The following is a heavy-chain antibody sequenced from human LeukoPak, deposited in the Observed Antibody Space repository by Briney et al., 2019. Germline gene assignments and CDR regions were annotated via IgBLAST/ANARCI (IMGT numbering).Heavy chain of an antibody. CDR1: GFTFSSYS. CDR3: ARDPNTYYYGSGLIFDY. V-gene: IGHV3-21*01. Sequence: GGSLRLSCAASGFTFSSYSMNWVRQAPGKGLEWVSSISSSSSYIYYADSVKGRFTISRDNAKNSLYLQMNSLRVEDTAVYYCARDPNTYYYGSGLIFDYWGQGTLVTVSS. J-gene: IGHJ4*02. CDR2: ISSSSSYI. D-gene: IGHD3-10*01.